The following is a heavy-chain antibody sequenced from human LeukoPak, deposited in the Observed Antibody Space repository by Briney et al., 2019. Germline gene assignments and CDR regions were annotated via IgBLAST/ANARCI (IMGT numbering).Heavy chain of an antibody. CDR3: ARATNTGSWRTLDWFDP. Sequence: ASETLSLTCTVSGYSISSGYYWGWIRQPPGKGLEWIGSIYHSGSTYYNPSLKSRVTISVDTSKNQFSLKLSSVTAADTAVYYCARATNTGSWRTLDWFDPWGQGTLVTVSS. CDR1: GYSISSGYY. J-gene: IGHJ5*02. V-gene: IGHV4-38-2*02. D-gene: IGHD6-13*01. CDR2: IYHSGST.